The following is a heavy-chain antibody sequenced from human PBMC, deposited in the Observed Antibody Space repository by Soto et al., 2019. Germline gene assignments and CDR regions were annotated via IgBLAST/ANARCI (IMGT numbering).Heavy chain of an antibody. V-gene: IGHV4-31*03. Sequence: SETLSLTCTVSGGSISSGGYYWSWIRQHPGKGLEWIGYIYYSGSTYYNPSPKSRVTISVDTSKNQFSLKLSSVTAADTAVYYCARETWAVDSSGYYPYFDYWGQGTLVTVSS. J-gene: IGHJ4*02. CDR1: GGSISSGGYY. CDR2: IYYSGST. CDR3: ARETWAVDSSGYYPYFDY. D-gene: IGHD3-22*01.